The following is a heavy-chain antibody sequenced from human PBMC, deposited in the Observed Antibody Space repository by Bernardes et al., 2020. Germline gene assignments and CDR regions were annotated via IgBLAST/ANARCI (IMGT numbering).Heavy chain of an antibody. J-gene: IGHJ6*02. Sequence: ASVKVSCKASGYTFTSYGISWVRQAPGQGLEWMGWISAYNGNTNYAQKLQGRVTMTTDTSTSTAYMELRSLRSDDTAVYYCARVDTAMALAYYYYGMDVWGQGTTVTVSS. CDR1: GYTFTSYG. CDR3: ARVDTAMALAYYYYGMDV. CDR2: ISAYNGNT. V-gene: IGHV1-18*01. D-gene: IGHD5-18*01.